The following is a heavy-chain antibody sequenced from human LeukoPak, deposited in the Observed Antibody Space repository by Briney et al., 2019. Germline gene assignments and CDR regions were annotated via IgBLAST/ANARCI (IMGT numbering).Heavy chain of an antibody. CDR3: AREVHGQITIFGVVPTSGAFDI. CDR1: GVSISSYY. J-gene: IGHJ3*02. CDR2: IYTSGST. Sequence: PSETLSLTCTVSGVSISSYYWSWIRQPAGKGLEWIGRIYTSGSTNYNPSLKSRVTMSVDTSKNQFSLKLSSVTAADTAVYYCAREVHGQITIFGVVPTSGAFDIWGQGTMVTVSS. V-gene: IGHV4-4*07. D-gene: IGHD3-3*01.